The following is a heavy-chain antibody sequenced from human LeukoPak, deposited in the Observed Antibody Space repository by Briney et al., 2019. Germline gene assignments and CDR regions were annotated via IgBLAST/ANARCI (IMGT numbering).Heavy chain of an antibody. CDR3: ARGRVYCSSTSCHSSYFDY. J-gene: IGHJ4*02. D-gene: IGHD2-2*01. CDR2: ISGSGGST. CDR1: GFTFSSYA. Sequence: PGGSLRLSCAASGFTFSSYAMSWVRQAPGKGLEWVSAISGSGGSTYYADSVKGRFTISRDNSKNTLYLQLNSLRVEDTAVYYCARGRVYCSSTSCHSSYFDYWAQGTLIVVSS. V-gene: IGHV3-23*01.